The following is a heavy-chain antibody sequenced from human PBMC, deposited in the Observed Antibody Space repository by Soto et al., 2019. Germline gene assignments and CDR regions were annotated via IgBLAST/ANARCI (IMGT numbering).Heavy chain of an antibody. Sequence: GGSLRLSCAASGFTFSSYAMHWVRQAPGKGLEWVAVISYDGSNKYYADSVKGRFTISRDNSKNTLYLQMNSLRAEDTAVYYWARDGPGSGYSDYWGQGTLVTVSS. CDR2: ISYDGSNK. V-gene: IGHV3-30-3*01. D-gene: IGHD3-3*01. CDR1: GFTFSSYA. J-gene: IGHJ4*02. CDR3: ARDGPGSGYSDY.